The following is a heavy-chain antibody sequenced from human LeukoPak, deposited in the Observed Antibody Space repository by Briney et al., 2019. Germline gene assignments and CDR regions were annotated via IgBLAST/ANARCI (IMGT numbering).Heavy chain of an antibody. CDR3: TIPFVMTQDWFDP. J-gene: IGHJ5*02. D-gene: IGHD3-16*01. CDR2: IRSKANSYAT. CDR1: GFTFSGSA. Sequence: GGSLRLSCAASGFTFSGSAMHWVRQASGKGLEWVGRIRSKANSYATAYAVSVKGRFTISRDDSKNTAYLQMNSLKTEDTAVYYCTIPFVMTQDWFDPWGQGTLVTVSS. V-gene: IGHV3-73*01.